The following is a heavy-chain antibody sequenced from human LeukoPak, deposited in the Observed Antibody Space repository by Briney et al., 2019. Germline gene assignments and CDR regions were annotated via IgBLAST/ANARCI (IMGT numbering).Heavy chain of an antibody. CDR2: ISYDGSNK. CDR1: GFTFSSYA. J-gene: IGHJ6*02. V-gene: IGHV3-30-3*01. CDR3: ARPYQLLSYYYGMDV. Sequence: PGGSLRLSCAASGFTFSSYAMHWVRQAPGKGLEWVAVISYDGSNKYYADSVKGRFSISRDNSKNTLYLQMNSLRAEDTAVYYCARPYQLLSYYYGMDVWGQGTTVTVSS. D-gene: IGHD2-2*01.